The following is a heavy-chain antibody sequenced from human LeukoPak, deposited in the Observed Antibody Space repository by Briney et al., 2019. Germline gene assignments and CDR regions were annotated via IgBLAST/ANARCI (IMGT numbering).Heavy chain of an antibody. V-gene: IGHV4-31*03. J-gene: IGHJ4*02. CDR2: IYYSGST. CDR3: ASTFMTTVQFDY. CDR1: GGSISSGGYY. D-gene: IGHD4-17*01. Sequence: SETLSLTCTVSGGSISSGGYYWSWIRQHPGKGLEWIGYIYYSGSTYYNPSLKSRVTISVDTSKNQFSLKLSSVTAADTAVYHCASTFMTTVQFDYWGQGTLVTVSS.